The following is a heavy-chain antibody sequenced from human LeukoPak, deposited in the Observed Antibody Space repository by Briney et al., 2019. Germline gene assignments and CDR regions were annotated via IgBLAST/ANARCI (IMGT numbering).Heavy chain of an antibody. CDR2: IYTSGST. CDR1: GGSISSYY. CDR3: ARDRGDGYDYFWDY. D-gene: IGHD5-12*01. V-gene: IGHV4-4*08. J-gene: IGHJ4*02. Sequence: PSETLSLTCTVSGGSISSYYWSWIRQPPGKGLEWIGRIYTSGSTNYNPSLKSRVTISVDTSKNQFSLKLSSVTAADTAVYYCARDRGDGYDYFWDYWGQGTLVTVSS.